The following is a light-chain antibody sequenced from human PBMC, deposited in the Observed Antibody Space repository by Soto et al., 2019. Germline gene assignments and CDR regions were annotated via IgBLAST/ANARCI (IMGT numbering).Light chain of an antibody. Sequence: QSVLTQPPSVSAAPGQKVTISCSGSNSNIENNYVSWYQQLPGRVPKLLIFDNNERPSGIPDRFSGSKSGTSATLGITGLQIGDEADYYCGTWDSSLSAVVFGGGTKLTVL. CDR1: NSNIENNY. V-gene: IGLV1-51*01. CDR3: GTWDSSLSAVV. J-gene: IGLJ2*01. CDR2: DNN.